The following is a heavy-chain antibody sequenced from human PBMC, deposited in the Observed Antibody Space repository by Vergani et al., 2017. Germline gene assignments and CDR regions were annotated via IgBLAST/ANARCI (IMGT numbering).Heavy chain of an antibody. CDR1: GFTFRDFY. CDR2: ISDSGTSI. J-gene: IGHJ6*02. Sequence: QVQLVESGGTLVKPGGSLRLSCAASGFTFRDFYMTWIRQVPGKGLEWVSHISDSGTSINYADSVKGRFTVSRDNAKKSLYLQMTSLRSEDTAVYYCARDQSITMVRGVVYGMDVWGQGTTVTVSS. D-gene: IGHD3-10*01. CDR3: ARDQSITMVRGVVYGMDV. V-gene: IGHV3-11*01.